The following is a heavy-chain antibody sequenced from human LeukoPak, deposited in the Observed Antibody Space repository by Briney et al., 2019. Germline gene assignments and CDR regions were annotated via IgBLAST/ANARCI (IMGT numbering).Heavy chain of an antibody. V-gene: IGHV3-7*01. CDR3: ARGPGGWYLGTSHVWGTYYYYYMDV. Sequence: PGRSLRLSCAASGFTFSSYWMSWVRQAPGKGLEWVANIKQDGSEKYYVDSVKGRFTISRDNAKNSLYLRMNSLRAEDTAVYYCARGPGGWYLGTSHVWGTYYYYYMDVWGKGTTVTVSS. CDR1: GFTFSSYW. CDR2: IKQDGSEK. J-gene: IGHJ6*03. D-gene: IGHD6-19*01.